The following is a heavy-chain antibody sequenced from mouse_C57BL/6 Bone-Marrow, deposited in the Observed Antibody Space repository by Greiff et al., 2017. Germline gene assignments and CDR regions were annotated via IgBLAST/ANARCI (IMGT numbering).Heavy chain of an antibody. J-gene: IGHJ3*01. V-gene: IGHV1-54*01. CDR2: INPGSGGT. CDR1: GYAFTNYL. CDR3: ARSIAWFAY. Sequence: VQLQQSGAELVRPGTSVKVSCKASGYAFTNYLIEWVKQRPGQGLEWIGVINPGSGGTNYNEKFKGKATMTADKSSSTAYMQLSRLTSEDSAVYFCARSIAWFAYWGQGTMVTVSA.